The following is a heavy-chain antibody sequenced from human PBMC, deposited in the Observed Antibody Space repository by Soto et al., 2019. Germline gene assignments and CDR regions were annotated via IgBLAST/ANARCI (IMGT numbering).Heavy chain of an antibody. CDR1: GGSFSGYY. CDR2: INHSGST. Sequence: SETLSLTCAVYGGSFSGYYWSWIRQPPGKGLEWIGEINHSGSTNYNPSLKSRVTISVDTSKNQFSLKLSSVTAADTAVYYCARGGAAAGTSGILGERYGMDVWGQGTTVTVSS. J-gene: IGHJ6*02. D-gene: IGHD6-13*01. V-gene: IGHV4-34*01. CDR3: ARGGAAAGTSGILGERYGMDV.